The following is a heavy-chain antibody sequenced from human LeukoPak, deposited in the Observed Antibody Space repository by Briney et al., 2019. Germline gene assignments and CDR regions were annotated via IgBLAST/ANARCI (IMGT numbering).Heavy chain of an antibody. J-gene: IGHJ6*03. CDR1: GGSFSGYY. CDR3: ARVSWYYDFWSSYYMDV. V-gene: IGHV4-34*01. D-gene: IGHD3-3*01. Sequence: PSETVSLTCAVYGGSFSGYYWSWIRQPPGKGLEWIGEISHSGSTNYNPSLKSRVTISVDTSKNQFSLKLSSVTAADTAVYYSARVSWYYDFWSSYYMDVWGKGTTVTVSS. CDR2: ISHSGST.